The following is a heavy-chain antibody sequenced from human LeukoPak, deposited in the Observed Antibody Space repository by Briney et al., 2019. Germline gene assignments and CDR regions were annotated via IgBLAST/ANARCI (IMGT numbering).Heavy chain of an antibody. D-gene: IGHD6-13*01. Sequence: SETLSLTCTVSGGSISSSSYYWGWIRQPPGKGLEWIGSIYYSGSTYYNPSLKSRVTISVDTSKNQFSLKLSSVTAADTAVYYCARGEAAAAADWYFDLWGRGTLVTVSP. CDR1: GGSISSSSYY. J-gene: IGHJ2*01. CDR3: ARGEAAAAADWYFDL. V-gene: IGHV4-39*07. CDR2: IYYSGST.